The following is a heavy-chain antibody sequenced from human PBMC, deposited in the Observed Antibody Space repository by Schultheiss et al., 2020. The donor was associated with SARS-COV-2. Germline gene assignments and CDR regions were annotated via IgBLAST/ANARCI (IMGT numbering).Heavy chain of an antibody. CDR1: GGSISSYY. Sequence: SETLSLTCTVSGGSISSYYWSWIRQPPGKGPEWIGEINHSGSTNYNPSLKSRVTISVDTSKNQFSLKLSSVTAADTAVYYCARESDYYDSSGPTLPDYWGQGTLVTVSS. V-gene: IGHV4-34*01. D-gene: IGHD3-22*01. CDR3: ARESDYYDSSGPTLPDY. J-gene: IGHJ4*02. CDR2: INHSGST.